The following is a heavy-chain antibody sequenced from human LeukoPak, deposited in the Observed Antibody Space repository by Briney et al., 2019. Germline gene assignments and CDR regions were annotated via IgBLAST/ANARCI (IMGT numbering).Heavy chain of an antibody. D-gene: IGHD3-22*01. CDR1: GGSISSGSYY. CDR3: ARGARDDSSCYYTGYAFDI. V-gene: IGHV4-61*02. Sequence: SQTLSLTCTVSGGSISSGSYYWSWIRQPAGKGLEWVGRIYTSGSTNYNPSLKSRVTISVDTSKNQFSLKLSSVTAADTAVYYCARGARDDSSCYYTGYAFDIWGQGTMLTVSS. J-gene: IGHJ3*02. CDR2: IYTSGST.